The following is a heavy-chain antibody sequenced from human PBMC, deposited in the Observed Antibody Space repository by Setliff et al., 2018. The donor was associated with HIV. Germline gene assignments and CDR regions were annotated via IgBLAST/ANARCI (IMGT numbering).Heavy chain of an antibody. CDR3: AGLGYSGSLVGAFDI. CDR1: GYSISSGYY. J-gene: IGHJ3*02. D-gene: IGHD1-26*01. Sequence: SSETLSLTCTVSGYSISSGYYWGWIRQPPGKGLEWIGSIYHSGITYYNSSLKSRVTISVDTSKNQSSLNLTSVTAADTAVYYCAGLGYSGSLVGAFDIWGQGTMVTVSS. V-gene: IGHV4-38-2*02. CDR2: IYHSGIT.